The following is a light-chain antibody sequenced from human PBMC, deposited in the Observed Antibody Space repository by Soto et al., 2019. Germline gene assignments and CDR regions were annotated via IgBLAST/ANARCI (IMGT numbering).Light chain of an antibody. Sequence: EIVMTQSPATLSVSPVERATLSCRASQTVSRNLAWYQQRPGQAPRLLIYGASTRATGIPARFSGSGSGTEFTLTINSLQSEDLAVYYCRQYNNWVSFGGGTKVDI. CDR1: QTVSRN. CDR2: GAS. V-gene: IGKV3D-15*01. J-gene: IGKJ4*01. CDR3: RQYNNWVS.